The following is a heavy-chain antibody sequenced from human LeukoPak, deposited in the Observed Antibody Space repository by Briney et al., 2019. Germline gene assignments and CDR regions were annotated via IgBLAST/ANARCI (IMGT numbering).Heavy chain of an antibody. J-gene: IGHJ5*02. V-gene: IGHV2-5*08. CDR2: IYWDDDK. CDR1: GGSISSYYW. D-gene: IGHD6-13*01. CDR3: AHIGEQQLVSLGFDP. Sequence: TLSLTCTVSGGSISSYYWSWIRQPPGKALEWLALIYWDDDKRYSPSLKSRLTITKDTSKNQVVLTMTNMDPVDTATYYCAHIGEQQLVSLGFDPWGQGTLVTVSS.